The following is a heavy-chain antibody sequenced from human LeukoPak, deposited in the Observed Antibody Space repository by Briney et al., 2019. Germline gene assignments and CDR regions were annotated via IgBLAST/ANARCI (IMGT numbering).Heavy chain of an antibody. Sequence: GASVKVSCKASGGTFSSYAISWVRQAPGQGLEWMGRIIPILGIANYARKFQGRVTITADKSTSTAYMELSSLRSEDTAVYYCARGVDGGNSDWFDPWGQGTLVTVSS. V-gene: IGHV1-69*04. J-gene: IGHJ5*02. CDR3: ARGVDGGNSDWFDP. D-gene: IGHD4-23*01. CDR2: IIPILGIA. CDR1: GGTFSSYA.